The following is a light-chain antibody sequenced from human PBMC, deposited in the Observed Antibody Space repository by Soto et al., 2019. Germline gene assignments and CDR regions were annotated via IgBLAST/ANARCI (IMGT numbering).Light chain of an antibody. V-gene: IGLV2-14*01. J-gene: IGLJ1*01. CDR1: SNDVGAYNY. Sequence: QSVLTQPASVSGSPGQSITISCTGTSNDVGAYNYVSWYQQHPGKAPKLMIYEVSNRPSGVSNRFSGSKSGNTASLTISGLQAEDEADYYCSSYTSSSTRVFGTGTKLTVL. CDR2: EVS. CDR3: SSYTSSSTRV.